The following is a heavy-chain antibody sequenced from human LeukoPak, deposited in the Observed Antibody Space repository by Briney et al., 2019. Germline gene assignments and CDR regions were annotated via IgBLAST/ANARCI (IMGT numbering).Heavy chain of an antibody. CDR3: ARDPPYSSSWDDY. CDR1: GGSISSSSYY. J-gene: IGHJ4*02. D-gene: IGHD6-13*01. Sequence: PSETLSLTCTVSGGSISSSSYYWGWIRQPPGKGLEWIGSIYHSGSTYYNPSLKSRVTISVDTSKNQFSLKLSSVTAADTAVYYCARDPPYSSSWDDYWGQGTLVTVSS. CDR2: IYHSGST. V-gene: IGHV4-39*07.